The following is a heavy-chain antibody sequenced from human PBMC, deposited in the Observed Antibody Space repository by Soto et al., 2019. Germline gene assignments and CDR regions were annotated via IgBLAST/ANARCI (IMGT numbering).Heavy chain of an antibody. Sequence: ASVKVSCKASGYTFTGYYMHWVRQAPGQGLEWMGWINPNSGGTNYAQKFQGWVTMTRDTSISTAYMELSRLRSDDTAVYYCARDRDMVAGVEFDYWGQGTLVTVSS. D-gene: IGHD2-15*01. CDR2: INPNSGGT. CDR1: GYTFTGYY. J-gene: IGHJ4*02. V-gene: IGHV1-2*04. CDR3: ARDRDMVAGVEFDY.